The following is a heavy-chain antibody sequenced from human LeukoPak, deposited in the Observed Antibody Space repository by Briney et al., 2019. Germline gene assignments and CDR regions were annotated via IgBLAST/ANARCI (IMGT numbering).Heavy chain of an antibody. CDR2: INHSGST. CDR3: ARRYYYGSGSYSSRSGFDP. D-gene: IGHD3-10*01. V-gene: IGHV4-34*01. Sequence: SETLSLTCAVYGGSFSGYYWSWIRQPPGKGLEWIGEINHSGSTNYNPSLKSRVTISVDTSKNQFSLKLSSVTAADTAVYYCARRYYYGSGSYSSRSGFDPWGQGTLVTVSS. CDR1: GGSFSGYY. J-gene: IGHJ5*02.